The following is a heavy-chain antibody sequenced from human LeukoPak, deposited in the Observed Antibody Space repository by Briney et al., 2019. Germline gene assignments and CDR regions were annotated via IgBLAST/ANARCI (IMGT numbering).Heavy chain of an antibody. CDR1: GFTFSTYW. D-gene: IGHD2-21*01. V-gene: IGHV3-74*01. Sequence: GGSLRLSCAASGFTFSTYWMHWVRQAPGKGLVWVSRITPDGSGTIYAVSVKGRFTISRDNAKNTLYLQMNSLRAEDTAVYYCARDYSLWWLTNWGQGTLVTVSS. J-gene: IGHJ4*02. CDR2: ITPDGSGT. CDR3: ARDYSLWWLTN.